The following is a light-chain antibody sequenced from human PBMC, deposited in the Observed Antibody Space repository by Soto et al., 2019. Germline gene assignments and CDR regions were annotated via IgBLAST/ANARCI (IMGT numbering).Light chain of an antibody. Sequence: QSVLTQPPSVSAAPGQKVTISCSGSSSKIGNNYVSWYQQLPGTAPKLLIYDNNKRPSGIPDRFSGSKSGTSATLGITGLQTGDEADYYCGTWDSSLSAGLFGTGTKVTVL. CDR1: SSKIGNNY. CDR2: DNN. CDR3: GTWDSSLSAGL. V-gene: IGLV1-51*01. J-gene: IGLJ1*01.